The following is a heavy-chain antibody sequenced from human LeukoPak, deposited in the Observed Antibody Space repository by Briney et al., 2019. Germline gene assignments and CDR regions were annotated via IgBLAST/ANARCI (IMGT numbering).Heavy chain of an antibody. D-gene: IGHD4/OR15-4a*01. CDR3: ARRAGAYSHPYDY. CDR2: ISYDGSNE. V-gene: IGHV3-30*04. J-gene: IGHJ4*02. CDR1: GFTFSSYV. Sequence: GGSLRLSCAASGFTFSSYVMHWFRQAPGKGLEGVAIISYDGSNEYYADSVKGRFTISRDNSKNTLYLQMNSLRAEDTAVYYCARRAGAYSHPYDYWGQGTLVTVSS.